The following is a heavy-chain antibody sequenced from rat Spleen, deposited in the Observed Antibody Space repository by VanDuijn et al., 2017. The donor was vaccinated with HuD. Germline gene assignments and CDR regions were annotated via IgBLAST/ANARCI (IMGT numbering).Heavy chain of an antibody. Sequence: EVKLLESGGGLVQPGGSMRLSCAASGFTFTDFYMNWIRQPAGKAPEWLGFIRNKANGYTTEYNPSVKGRFTISRDNTQNMLYLQMNTLRAEDTATYYWARGYPGPMSYWGQGVMVTVSS. CDR1: GFTFTDFY. V-gene: IGHV7-7*01. CDR2: IRNKANGYTT. D-gene: IGHD1-4*01. CDR3: ARGYPGPMSY. J-gene: IGHJ2*01.